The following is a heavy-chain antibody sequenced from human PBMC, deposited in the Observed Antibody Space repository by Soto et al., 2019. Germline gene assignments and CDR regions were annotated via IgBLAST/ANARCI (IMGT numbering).Heavy chain of an antibody. CDR3: VIPEVQWLVAYYFDY. D-gene: IGHD6-19*01. J-gene: IGHJ4*01. CDR2: ISGSGTST. CDR1: GFSFSSYA. V-gene: IGHV3-23*01. Sequence: GGSLRLSCAASGFSFSSYAMTWVRQAPGKGLEWVSIISGSGTSTYYADSVKGRFTISRDNSKSTLYLQMSSLKAEDTAIYYCVIPEVQWLVAYYFDYWSHGTLVTVS.